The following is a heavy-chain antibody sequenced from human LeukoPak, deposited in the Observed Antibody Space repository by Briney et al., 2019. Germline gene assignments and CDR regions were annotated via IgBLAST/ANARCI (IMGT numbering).Heavy chain of an antibody. CDR1: GFTFSSYW. J-gene: IGHJ4*02. CDR3: ARSNDHYDFWSGYYIFDY. Sequence: PGGSLRLSCAASGFTFSSYWMSWVRLAPGKGLEWVANIKQGGSEKYYVDSVKGRFTISRDNAKNSPYLQMNSLRAEDTAVYYCARSNDHYDFWSGYYIFDYWGQGTLVTVSS. CDR2: IKQGGSEK. D-gene: IGHD3-3*01. V-gene: IGHV3-7*01.